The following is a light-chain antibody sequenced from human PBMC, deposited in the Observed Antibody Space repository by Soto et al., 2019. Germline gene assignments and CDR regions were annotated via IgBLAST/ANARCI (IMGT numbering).Light chain of an antibody. V-gene: IGKV3-15*01. CDR2: GAS. J-gene: IGKJ3*01. CDR3: QQYGSSPLFT. Sequence: EIVMTQSPATLSVSPGERATLSCRASQSVSSNLAWYQQKPGQAPRLLIYGASTRATGISARFSGSRSGTEFTLTISSLQSEDFAVYYCQQYGSSPLFTFGPGTKVDIK. CDR1: QSVSSN.